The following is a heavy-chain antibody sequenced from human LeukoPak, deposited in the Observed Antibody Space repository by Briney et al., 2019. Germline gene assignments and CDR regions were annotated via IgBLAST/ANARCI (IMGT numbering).Heavy chain of an antibody. Sequence: ASVTLSCKGSGYTCSNCGIHWVRNAAGQGLEWMGRINPNSGATYYAPKFQSRVTMTGNTSKNAVYMELSTVRSADTAVYYCARGLEGARSQMDGWFDPWGQGSLVIVSS. CDR2: INPNSGAT. D-gene: IGHD3-16*01. J-gene: IGHJ5*02. CDR3: ARGLEGARSQMDGWFDP. V-gene: IGHV1-8*01. CDR1: GYTCSNCG.